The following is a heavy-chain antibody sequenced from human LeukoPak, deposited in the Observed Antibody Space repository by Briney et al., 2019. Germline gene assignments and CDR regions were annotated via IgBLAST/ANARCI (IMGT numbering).Heavy chain of an antibody. J-gene: IGHJ4*02. Sequence: ASVKVSCKASGYTFTSYGISWVRQAPGQGLEWMGWISAYNGNTNYAQKLQGRVTMTTDTSTSTAYMELRSLRSEDSAVYECARDFGEHLFDYWGQGTLVTVSS. CDR2: ISAYNGNT. CDR3: ARDFGEHLFDY. CDR1: GYTFTSYG. V-gene: IGHV1-18*04. D-gene: IGHD2-21*01.